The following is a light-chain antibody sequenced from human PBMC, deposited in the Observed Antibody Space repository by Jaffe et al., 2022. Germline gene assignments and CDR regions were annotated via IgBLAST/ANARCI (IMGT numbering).Light chain of an antibody. CDR2: WAS. CDR1: QNILYNPNNKNY. V-gene: IGKV4-1*01. CDR3: QQYYTSVRT. J-gene: IGKJ1*01. Sequence: DIVMTQSPDSLAVSLGERATINCKSSQNILYNPNNKNYIAWYQQKPGQPPKLLIYWASTRESGVPDRFSGSGSGTDFTLTISSLQAEDVAVYYCQQYYTSVRTFGQGTKVEIK.